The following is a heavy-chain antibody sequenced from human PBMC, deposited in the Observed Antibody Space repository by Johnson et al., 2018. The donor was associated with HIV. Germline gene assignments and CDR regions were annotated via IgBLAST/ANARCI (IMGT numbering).Heavy chain of an antibody. Sequence: QMQLVESGGGVVRPGGSLRLSCAASGFTFDDYGMSWVRQAPGKGLEWVAFIRSDGNIKYYSDSVKGRVTISRDNSKNTLYLQMNSLRAEDTAVYYCAKDEFKWELLHIWGQGTMVTVSS. V-gene: IGHV3-30*02. CDR1: GFTFDDYG. CDR2: IRSDGNIK. CDR3: AKDEFKWELLHI. J-gene: IGHJ3*02. D-gene: IGHD1-26*01.